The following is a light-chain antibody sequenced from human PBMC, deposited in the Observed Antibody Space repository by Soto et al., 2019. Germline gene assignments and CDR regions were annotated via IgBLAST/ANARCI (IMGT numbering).Light chain of an antibody. CDR2: KAS. J-gene: IGKJ4*01. V-gene: IGKV1-5*03. CDR3: QQFNSYGLT. Sequence: DIQMTQSPSTLSASVGDRVSITCRASQSISTWLAWYQQRPGQAPKLLIYKASTFQSGVPSRFSGSGSGTEFTLTISSLQPDAFATYYCQQFNSYGLTFGGGTKVEIK. CDR1: QSISTW.